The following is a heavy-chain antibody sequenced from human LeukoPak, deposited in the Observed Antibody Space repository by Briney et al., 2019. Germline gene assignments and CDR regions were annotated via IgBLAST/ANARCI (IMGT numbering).Heavy chain of an antibody. J-gene: IGHJ4*02. CDR1: GGSISSYY. Sequence: SETLSLTCTVSGGSISSYYWSWIRQPAGKGLEWIGRIYTSGSTNYNPSLKSRVTMSVDTSKNQFSLKLSSVTAADTAVYYCASSELTGGPLGFDYWGQGTLVTVSS. CDR3: ASSELTGGPLGFDY. V-gene: IGHV4-4*07. CDR2: IYTSGST. D-gene: IGHD7-27*01.